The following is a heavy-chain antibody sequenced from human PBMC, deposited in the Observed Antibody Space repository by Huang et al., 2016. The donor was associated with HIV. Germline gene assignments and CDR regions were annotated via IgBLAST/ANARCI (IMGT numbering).Heavy chain of an antibody. Sequence: QVLVQESGPGLAKPSETLSLTCTVSGGSISSHHWSWIRQAPGKGLEWIGTMFDSGSTKTNPSLKRRVTISVDTSKNQISLRLASVTAADSAVYFCARVARGPNWYFDLWGRGTLVTVSS. CDR2: MFDSGST. CDR3: ARVARGPNWYFDL. V-gene: IGHV4-59*11. J-gene: IGHJ2*01. CDR1: GGSISSHH. D-gene: IGHD2-15*01.